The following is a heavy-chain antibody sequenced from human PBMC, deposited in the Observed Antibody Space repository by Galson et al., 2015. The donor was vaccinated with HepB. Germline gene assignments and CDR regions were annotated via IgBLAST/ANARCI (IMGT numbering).Heavy chain of an antibody. D-gene: IGHD1-14*01. CDR1: GASIANHY. V-gene: IGHV4-59*11. Sequence: ETLSLTCTVSGASIANHYWAWIRQPPGKGLESIGYMYYTGSVNYNPSLRSRVTISIGTSRNQLSLNLNSVTAADTAVYYCARDPFAPPGLGTAFDVWGQGRMVTVSS. J-gene: IGHJ3*01. CDR3: ARDPFAPPGLGTAFDV. CDR2: MYYTGSV.